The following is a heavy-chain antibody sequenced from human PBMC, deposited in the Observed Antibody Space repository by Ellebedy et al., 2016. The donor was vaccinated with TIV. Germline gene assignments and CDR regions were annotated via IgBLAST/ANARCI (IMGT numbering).Heavy chain of an antibody. V-gene: IGHV4-34*01. Sequence: SETLSLTCAVYGGSFSGYYWSWIRQPPGKGLEWIGEINHSGSTNYNPSLKSRVTISGDTSKNQFSLKLSSVTAADTAVYYCARCLGGRWGMDVWGQGTTVTVSS. CDR2: INHSGST. D-gene: IGHD3-16*01. CDR3: ARCLGGRWGMDV. J-gene: IGHJ6*02. CDR1: GGSFSGYY.